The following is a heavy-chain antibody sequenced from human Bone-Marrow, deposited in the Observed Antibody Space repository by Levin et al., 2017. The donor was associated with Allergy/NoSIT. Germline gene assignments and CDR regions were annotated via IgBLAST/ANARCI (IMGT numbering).Heavy chain of an antibody. CDR1: GGSISTYY. D-gene: IGHD6-19*01. Sequence: SETLSLTCTVSGGSISTYYWSWIRQPPGKGLEWIGYIYHSGSTYYNPSLKSRVTISGDTSKNQFYLKLPSVTAADTAVYYCASGQCLVFGYFYYGMDVWGPGTTVTVSS. J-gene: IGHJ6*02. CDR2: IYHSGST. CDR3: ASGQCLVFGYFYYGMDV. V-gene: IGHV4-59*01.